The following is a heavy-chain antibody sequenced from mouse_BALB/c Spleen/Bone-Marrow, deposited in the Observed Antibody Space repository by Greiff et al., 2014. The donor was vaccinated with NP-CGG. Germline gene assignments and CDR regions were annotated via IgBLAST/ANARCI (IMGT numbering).Heavy chain of an antibody. CDR3: GRGDY. CDR2: ISSGSNII. Sequence: EVHLVESGGGLVQPGGSRKLSCAASGFTFSSFAMHWIRQAPEKGLEWVAFISSGSNIIHYADTVKGRFTISRDNPKNTLFLQMTSLRSEDTAMYHCGRGDYWSQGSSLTVSS. J-gene: IGHJ2*02. CDR1: GFTFSSFA. V-gene: IGHV5-17*02.